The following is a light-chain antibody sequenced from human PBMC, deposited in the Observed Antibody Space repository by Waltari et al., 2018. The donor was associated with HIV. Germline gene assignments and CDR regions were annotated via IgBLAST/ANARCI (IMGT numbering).Light chain of an antibody. CDR3: QQDYNLPYT. V-gene: IGKV3D-7*01. Sequence: PGESVTLSCRASQSVSSSYLTWYQQKPGQAPRLLIYGASTRATGIPARFSGSGSGTDFTLTISSLQPEDFAVYYCQQDYNLPYTFGQGTKLEIK. J-gene: IGKJ2*01. CDR1: QSVSSSY. CDR2: GAS.